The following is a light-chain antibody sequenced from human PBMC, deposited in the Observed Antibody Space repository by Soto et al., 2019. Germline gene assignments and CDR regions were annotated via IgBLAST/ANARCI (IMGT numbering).Light chain of an antibody. CDR3: AAWDDSLSGHWV. CDR1: SSNIGSNY. CDR2: RNN. Sequence: QSVLTQPPSASGTPGQRVTISCSGSSSNIGSNYVYWYQQLPGTAPKLLIYRNNQRPSGVPDRFSGSKSGTSASLAISGLRSEYEAEYYCAAWDDSLSGHWVFGGGTQLTVL. V-gene: IGLV1-47*01. J-gene: IGLJ3*02.